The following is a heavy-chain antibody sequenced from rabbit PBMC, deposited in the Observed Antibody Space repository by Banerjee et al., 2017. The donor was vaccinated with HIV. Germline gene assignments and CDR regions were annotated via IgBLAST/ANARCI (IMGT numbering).Heavy chain of an antibody. V-gene: IGHV1S45*01. D-gene: IGHD8-1*01. J-gene: IGHJ4*01. CDR3: ARFDVSYYNAINL. CDR2: IYAGSSGDA. Sequence: EESGGDLVKPEGSLTLTCTASGFSFSSSYWICWVRQAPGKGLEWIACIYAGSSGDAYYASWAKGRFTISKTSSTTVTLQMTSLTAADTATYFCARFDVSYYNAINLWGQGTLVTVS. CDR1: GFSFSSSYW.